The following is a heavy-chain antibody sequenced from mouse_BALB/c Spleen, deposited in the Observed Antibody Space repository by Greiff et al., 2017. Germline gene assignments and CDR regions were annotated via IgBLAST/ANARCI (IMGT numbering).Heavy chain of an antibody. CDR2: IWGDGST. CDR3: ARGGLRRYYAMDY. J-gene: IGHJ4*01. CDR1: GFSLTGYG. D-gene: IGHD2-2*01. V-gene: IGHV2-6-7*01. Sequence: VQLVESGPGLVAPSQSLSITCTVSGFSLTGYGVNWVRQPPGKGLEWLGMIWGDGSTDYNSALKSRLSISKDNSKSQVFLKMNSLQTDDTARYYCARGGLRRYYAMDYWGQGTSVTVSS.